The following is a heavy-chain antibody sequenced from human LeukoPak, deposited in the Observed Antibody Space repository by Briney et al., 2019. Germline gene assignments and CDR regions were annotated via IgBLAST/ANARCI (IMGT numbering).Heavy chain of an antibody. CDR1: GYIFTNFG. CDR2: ISGYNGNT. Sequence: ASVKVSCKASGYIFTNFGISWVRQARGQGLEWMGWISGYNGNTKYVQKFQGRVTMTTDTSTSTAYMELRSLRSDDTAVYYCAREAVYYYDSSGYPHYFDYWGQGTLVTVSS. V-gene: IGHV1-18*01. D-gene: IGHD3-22*01. CDR3: AREAVYYYDSSGYPHYFDY. J-gene: IGHJ4*02.